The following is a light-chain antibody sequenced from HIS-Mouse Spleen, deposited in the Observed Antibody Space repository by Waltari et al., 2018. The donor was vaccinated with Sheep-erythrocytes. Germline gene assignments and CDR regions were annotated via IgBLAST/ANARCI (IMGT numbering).Light chain of an antibody. V-gene: IGLV3-1*01. CDR2: QDS. J-gene: IGLJ2*01. Sequence: SYELTQPPSVSVSPGQTASITCSGDKLGDKYACWYQQKPGQSPVLVIYQDSKRPSGVPDRFSGSLDSSSNSASLTISGRKTEDEADYYCQSYDSSHHVVFGGGTKLTVL. CDR1: KLGDKY. CDR3: QSYDSSHHVV.